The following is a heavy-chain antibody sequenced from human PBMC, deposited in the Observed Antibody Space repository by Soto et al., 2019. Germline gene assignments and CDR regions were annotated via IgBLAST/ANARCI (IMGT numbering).Heavy chain of an antibody. Sequence: PSETLSLTCAAYGGSFSGYYWTWIRQPPGKGLEWIAEINHSGRSNSNPSLKSRVTVSVDTSKNQFSLKLSSVTAADTAVYYCARGISMTVEVQRDAPDKYFFDSWGQGTLVTVS. CDR2: INHSGRS. V-gene: IGHV4-34*01. CDR3: ARGISMTVEVQRDAPDKYFFDS. D-gene: IGHD3-22*01. J-gene: IGHJ4*02. CDR1: GGSFSGYY.